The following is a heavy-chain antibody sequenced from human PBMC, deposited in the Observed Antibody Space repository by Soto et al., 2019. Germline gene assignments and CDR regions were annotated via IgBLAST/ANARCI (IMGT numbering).Heavy chain of an antibody. CDR2: IYPGVSDT. Sequence: PGESLKISCKGSEYSFTTYSIGWVRQMPGKGLEWMGIIYPGVSDTRYSPSFQGQVTISADKSISTAYLQWSSLKASDTAMYYCARLAAAGYYFDYWGQGTLVTVSS. V-gene: IGHV5-51*01. D-gene: IGHD6-13*01. CDR1: EYSFTTYS. J-gene: IGHJ4*02. CDR3: ARLAAAGYYFDY.